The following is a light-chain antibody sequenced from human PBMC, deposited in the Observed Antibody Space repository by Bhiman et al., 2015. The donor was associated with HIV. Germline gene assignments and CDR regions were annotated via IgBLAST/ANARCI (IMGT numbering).Light chain of an antibody. V-gene: IGLV2-8*01. CDR2: DVS. Sequence: QSALTQPASVSGSPGQSITISCTGTSSDVGGYTYVSWYQQHPGKAPKLMIYDVSKRPSGVPDRFSGSKSGNTASLTVSGLQAEDEADYYCSSYVGSNNYVFGTGTKVTVL. CDR3: SSYVGSNNYV. CDR1: SSDVGGYTY. J-gene: IGLJ1*01.